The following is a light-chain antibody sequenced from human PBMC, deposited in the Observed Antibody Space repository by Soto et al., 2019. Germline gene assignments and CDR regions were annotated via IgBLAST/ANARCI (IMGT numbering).Light chain of an antibody. J-gene: IGKJ1*01. V-gene: IGKV3-20*01. CDR3: QQYGSWT. CDR1: QSISSNY. CDR2: GAS. Sequence: EIVLTQSPGTLSLSPGDRATLSCRASQSISSNYLAWYQQKPGQAPRLLIYGASSRATRIPDRFSGSGSGNDFTLTISRLEPEDSAIYYCQQYGSWTFGQGTKVEIK.